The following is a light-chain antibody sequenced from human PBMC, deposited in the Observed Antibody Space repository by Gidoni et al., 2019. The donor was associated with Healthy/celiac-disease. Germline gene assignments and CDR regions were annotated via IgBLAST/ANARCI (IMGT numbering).Light chain of an antibody. CDR2: WAS. Sequence: DIVMTQSPDSLAVSLGERATINCKSSQSVLYSSNNKNYLAWYQQKPGQPPKLLIYWASTRESGVPDRFSGSGSGTDLTLTSSSLQAEDVAVYYCQQYYSTPPTFGQGTRLEIK. CDR1: QSVLYSSNNKNY. V-gene: IGKV4-1*01. J-gene: IGKJ5*01. CDR3: QQYYSTPPT.